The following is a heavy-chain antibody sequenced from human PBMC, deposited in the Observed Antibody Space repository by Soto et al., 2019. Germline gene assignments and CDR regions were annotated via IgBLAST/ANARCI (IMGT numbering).Heavy chain of an antibody. Sequence: GSLRLSCAASGFTFSSYSMNWVRQAPGKGLEWIGYIYYSGSTKYNPSLKSRVTISVDTSKNQFSLKLSSVTAADTAVYYCARYGYDSSGVRYFQHWGQGTLVTVSS. CDR3: ARYGYDSSGVRYFQH. CDR1: GFTFSSYS. CDR2: IYYSGST. V-gene: IGHV4-59*01. D-gene: IGHD3-22*01. J-gene: IGHJ1*01.